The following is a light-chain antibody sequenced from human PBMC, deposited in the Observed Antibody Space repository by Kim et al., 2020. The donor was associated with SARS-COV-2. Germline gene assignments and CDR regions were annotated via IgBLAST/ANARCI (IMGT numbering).Light chain of an antibody. J-gene: IGKJ4*01. Sequence: EVVLTQSPVTLSVSPGERGTLSCRASQSVSSSYLAWYQQKPGQAPRLLIHGASSRAAGIPDRFSGSGSETDFTLTISRLEPEDFAVYYCHLYGSSFGGGTKVDIK. CDR2: GAS. CDR3: HLYGSS. V-gene: IGKV3-20*01. CDR1: QSVSSSY.